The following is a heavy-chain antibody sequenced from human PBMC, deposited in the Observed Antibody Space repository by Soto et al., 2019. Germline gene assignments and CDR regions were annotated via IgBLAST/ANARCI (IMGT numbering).Heavy chain of an antibody. J-gene: IGHJ4*02. Sequence: EVPLVESGGGLVQPGRSLRLSCAASGFSFDDYAMHWVRQAPGKGLEWVSGISWSSVTFDYADSVKGRFTISRDNAKNSLYLQMNSLRAEDPAFYYCAKDHDEDFGYDLDYFDYWGQGTLVTVSS. CDR1: GFSFDDYA. CDR2: ISWSSVTF. D-gene: IGHD5-12*01. V-gene: IGHV3-9*01. CDR3: AKDHDEDFGYDLDYFDY.